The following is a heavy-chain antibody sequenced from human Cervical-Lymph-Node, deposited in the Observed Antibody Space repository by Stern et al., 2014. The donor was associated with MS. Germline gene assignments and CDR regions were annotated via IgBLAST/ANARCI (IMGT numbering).Heavy chain of an antibody. J-gene: IGHJ4*02. CDR2: INPNTGGT. CDR1: GYTFTDYY. V-gene: IGHV1-2*04. D-gene: IGHD3-3*01. Sequence: QLVQSGAEVKKPGASVKVSCKASGYTFTDYYIHWVRQAPGQGLEWVGWINPNTGGTNYAQRFQGWVTMTRDTSISTAYMEMSRLRSDDTAVYYCTRTFGVGYFDYWGQGTLVT. CDR3: TRTFGVGYFDY.